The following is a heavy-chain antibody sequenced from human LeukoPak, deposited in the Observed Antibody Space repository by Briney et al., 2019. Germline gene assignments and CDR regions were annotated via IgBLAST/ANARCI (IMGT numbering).Heavy chain of an antibody. J-gene: IGHJ6*03. D-gene: IGHD4-17*01. Sequence: GGSLRLSCAASGFTFSSYSMHWVRQAPGKGLEWVAVMSNDGSYKYYADSVKGRFTISRDNSNNTLHLQMNSLRAEDTAVYYCARDLGGDGDYAQKKRLYYYYYMDVWGKGTTVTVSS. CDR1: GFTFSSYS. CDR3: ARDLGGDGDYAQKKRLYYYYYMDV. V-gene: IGHV3-30-3*01. CDR2: MSNDGSYK.